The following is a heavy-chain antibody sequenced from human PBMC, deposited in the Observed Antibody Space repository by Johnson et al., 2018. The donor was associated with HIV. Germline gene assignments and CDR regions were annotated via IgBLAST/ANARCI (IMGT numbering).Heavy chain of an antibody. CDR2: IYSGGST. Sequence: VQLVESGGGLVQPGGSLRLSCAASGFTDSSNYMSWVRQAPGKGLEWVSVIYSGGSTYYADSVKGRFTISRDSSKNTLYLKMNSLRAEDTAMYYCARDDVVETEYAFDLWGQGTMVTVSS. J-gene: IGHJ3*01. CDR1: GFTDSSNY. V-gene: IGHV3-66*01. CDR3: ARDDVVETEYAFDL. D-gene: IGHD2-15*01.